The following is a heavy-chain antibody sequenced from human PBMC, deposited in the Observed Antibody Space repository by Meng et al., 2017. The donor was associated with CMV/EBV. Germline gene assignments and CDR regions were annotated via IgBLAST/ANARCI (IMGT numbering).Heavy chain of an antibody. CDR3: AKDPISNLPYYFDY. D-gene: IGHD4/OR15-4a*01. Sequence: GESLKISCAASGLTFSSYAMSWVRQAPGKGLEWVSAISGSGGSTYYADSVKGRFTISRDNSKNTLYLQMNSLRAEDTAVYYCAKDPISNLPYYFDYWGQGTLVTVSS. CDR2: ISGSGGST. CDR1: GLTFSSYA. V-gene: IGHV3-23*01. J-gene: IGHJ4*02.